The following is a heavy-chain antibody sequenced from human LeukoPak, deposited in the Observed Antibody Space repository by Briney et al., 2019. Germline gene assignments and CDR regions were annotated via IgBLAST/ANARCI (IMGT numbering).Heavy chain of an antibody. Sequence: GGSLRLSCAASGFIFSSSAMSWVRQAPGKGLEWVSGISGSGGSTYYADSVKGRFTISRDNSKNTLYLQMNSLRAEDTAVYYCANRYGSGSYYDYWGQGTLVTVSS. V-gene: IGHV3-23*01. D-gene: IGHD3-10*01. J-gene: IGHJ4*02. CDR2: ISGSGGST. CDR3: ANRYGSGSYYDY. CDR1: GFIFSSSA.